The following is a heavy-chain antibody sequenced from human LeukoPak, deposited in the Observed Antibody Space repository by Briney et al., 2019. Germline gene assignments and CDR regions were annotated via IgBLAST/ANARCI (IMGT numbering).Heavy chain of an antibody. V-gene: IGHV1-69*04. CDR1: GGTFSSYA. CDR2: IIPILGIA. CDR3: ARDYYDSSGYPTYFDY. Sequence: ASVKVSCKASGGTFSSYAISWVRQAPGQGLEWMGRIIPILGIANYAQKFQGRVTTTADKSTSTAYMELSSLRSEDTAVYYCARDYYDSSGYPTYFDYWGQGTLVTVSS. J-gene: IGHJ4*02. D-gene: IGHD3-22*01.